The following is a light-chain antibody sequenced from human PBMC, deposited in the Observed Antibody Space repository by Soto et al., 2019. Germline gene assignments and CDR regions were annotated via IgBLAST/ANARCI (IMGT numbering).Light chain of an antibody. V-gene: IGKV3-20*01. J-gene: IGKJ5*01. CDR1: QSVSSSY. CDR3: RQLNSYPQT. Sequence: EIVLTQSPGTLSLSPGERATLSCRASQSVSSSYLAWYQQKPGQAPRLLIYGASTRATGIPARFSGSGSGTEFTLTISSLQPEDSATYFCRQLNSYPQTFGQGTRLEIK. CDR2: GAS.